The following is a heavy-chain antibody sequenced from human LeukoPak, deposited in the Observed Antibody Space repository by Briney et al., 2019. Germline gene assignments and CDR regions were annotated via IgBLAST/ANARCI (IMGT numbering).Heavy chain of an antibody. CDR1: GFIFSSYS. J-gene: IGHJ4*02. CDR2: IRQDGSEK. V-gene: IGHV3-7*01. Sequence: GGSLRLSFAAPGFIFSSYSMNWVRQAPGKGLVWVANIRQDGSEKYYVDPVKGRFTISRDNAKNSLYLQMNSLRAEDTAVYYCAREGSSGNWNYELLDYWGQGTLVTVSS. CDR3: AREGSSGNWNYELLDY. D-gene: IGHD1-7*01.